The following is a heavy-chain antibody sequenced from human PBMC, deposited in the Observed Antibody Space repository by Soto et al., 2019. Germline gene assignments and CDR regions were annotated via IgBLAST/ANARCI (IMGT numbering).Heavy chain of an antibody. CDR3: STDIGTYGLDI. Sequence: EVPLVESGGGFVQPGGSLRLSCVASRFSFTNAWMSWVRQAPGKGPEWVGRIKSKTDGGTADYAAPVKGRFTISRDHSQNTLYLHMDSRKTEDTALYHCSTDIGTYGLDIWGQGTTVTVSS. CDR2: IKSKTDGGTA. J-gene: IGHJ6*02. CDR1: RFSFTNAW. D-gene: IGHD1-26*01. V-gene: IGHV3-15*01.